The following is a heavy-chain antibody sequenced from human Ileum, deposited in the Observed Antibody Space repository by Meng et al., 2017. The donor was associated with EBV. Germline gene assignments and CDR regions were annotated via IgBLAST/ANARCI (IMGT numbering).Heavy chain of an antibody. CDR1: GDTLFNGGHY. CDR3: ARDSNGDYGWVDP. CDR2: IFYTGST. V-gene: IGHV4-30-4*01. Sequence: QVHLQESGPGLVKPSQTLSPTCTVSGDTLFNGGHYWTWLRQPPGKGLEWIGYIFYTGSTYYNPSLKSRVTISLDLSKNQFSLNLTSVTAADTAVYYCARDSNGDYGWVDPWGQGTLVTVS. D-gene: IGHD4-17*01. J-gene: IGHJ5*02.